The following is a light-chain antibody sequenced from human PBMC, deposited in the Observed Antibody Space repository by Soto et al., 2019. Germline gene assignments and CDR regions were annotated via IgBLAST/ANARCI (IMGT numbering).Light chain of an antibody. Sequence: EVVMTQSPDTLSVSPGERATLSCRASQNINSNLAWYQQKPGQAPRLLIYGASNRATGIPDRFSGSGSGTDFTLTISRLEPEDFAVYYCQQYGSSGTFGQGTKVDIK. CDR2: GAS. J-gene: IGKJ1*01. V-gene: IGKV3-20*01. CDR1: QNINSN. CDR3: QQYGSSGT.